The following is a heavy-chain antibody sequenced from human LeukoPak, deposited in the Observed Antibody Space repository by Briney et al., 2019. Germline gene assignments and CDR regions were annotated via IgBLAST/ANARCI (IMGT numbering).Heavy chain of an antibody. D-gene: IGHD5-18*01. CDR1: GGSISSGGYS. J-gene: IGHJ4*02. CDR2: IYYSKNT. CDR3: VSPRGFSYGYFDY. Sequence: SETLSLTCAVSGGSISSGGYSWGWIRQPPGKGLEWIGSIYYSKNTYYNPSLKSRVTISADTSKNQFSLTLGSVSATDTAVYYCVSPRGFSYGYFDYWGQGTLVTVSS. V-gene: IGHV4-39*01.